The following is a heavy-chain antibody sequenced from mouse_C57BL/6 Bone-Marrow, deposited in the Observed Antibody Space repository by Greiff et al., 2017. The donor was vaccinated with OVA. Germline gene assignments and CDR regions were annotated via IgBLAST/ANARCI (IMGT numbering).Heavy chain of an antibody. CDR1: GYTFTSYW. CDR3: ARRGYGSSYAFFYYAMDY. J-gene: IGHJ4*01. D-gene: IGHD1-1*01. V-gene: IGHV1-64*01. CDR2: IHPNSGST. Sequence: QVQLQQPGAELVKPGASVKLSCKASGYTFTSYWMHWVKQRPGQGLEWIGMIHPNSGSTNYNEKFKSKATLTVDKSSSTAYMQLSSLTSEDSAVYYCARRGYGSSYAFFYYAMDYWGQGTSVTVSS.